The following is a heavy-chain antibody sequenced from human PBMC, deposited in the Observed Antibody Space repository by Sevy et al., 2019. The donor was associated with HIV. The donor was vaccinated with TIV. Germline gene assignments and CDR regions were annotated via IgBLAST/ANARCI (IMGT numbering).Heavy chain of an antibody. D-gene: IGHD4-17*01. V-gene: IGHV3-33*01. Sequence: GGSLRLSCAASGFTFSSYGMHWVRQPPGKGLEWVAVIWYDGSNKYYADSVKGRFTISRDNSKNTLYLQMNSLRAEDTAVYYCARDLDYGDKYYFDYWGQGTLVTVSS. CDR2: IWYDGSNK. CDR1: GFTFSSYG. CDR3: ARDLDYGDKYYFDY. J-gene: IGHJ4*02.